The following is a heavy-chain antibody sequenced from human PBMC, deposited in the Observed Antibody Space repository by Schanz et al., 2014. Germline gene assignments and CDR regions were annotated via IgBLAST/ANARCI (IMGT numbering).Heavy chain of an antibody. V-gene: IGHV1-18*01. D-gene: IGHD3-9*01. CDR3: ARRELGPSNYDTLTALYDAFDV. CDR1: GYTFRSYG. Sequence: QVHLVQSGAEVKKPGASVKVSCRASGYTFRSYGINWVRQAPGQGFEWMGWISVYNGDIKYDQKFQHRVVLTKDTSTNTAFMELRSLRSDDTAVYYCARRELGPSNYDTLTALYDAFDVWGQGTMVTVSS. CDR2: ISVYNGDI. J-gene: IGHJ3*01.